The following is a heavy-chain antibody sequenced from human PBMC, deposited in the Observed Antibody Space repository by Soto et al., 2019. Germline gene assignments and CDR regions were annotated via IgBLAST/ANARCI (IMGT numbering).Heavy chain of an antibody. J-gene: IGHJ5*02. D-gene: IGHD2-2*01. Sequence: PSETLSLTCAVYGGSFSGYYWIWIRQPPGKGLEWIGEINHSGSTNYNPSLKSRVTISVDTSKNQFSLKLSSVTAADTAVYYCASNQIVVVPAARAWFDPWGQGTLVTVSS. CDR3: ASNQIVVVPAARAWFDP. CDR2: INHSGST. CDR1: GGSFSGYY. V-gene: IGHV4-34*01.